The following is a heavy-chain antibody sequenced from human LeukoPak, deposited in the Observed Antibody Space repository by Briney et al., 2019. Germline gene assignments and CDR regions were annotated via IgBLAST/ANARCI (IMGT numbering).Heavy chain of an antibody. CDR1: GFTFSSYG. CDR3: ARDEGTSGYDLLDY. Sequence: PGRSLRLSCAASGFTFSSYGMHWVRQAPGKGLEWVAVIWYDGSNKYYADSVKGRFTISRDNSKNTLYLQMNSLRAEDTAIYYCARDEGTSGYDLLDYWGQGTLVTVSS. CDR2: IWYDGSNK. V-gene: IGHV3-33*01. J-gene: IGHJ4*01. D-gene: IGHD5-12*01.